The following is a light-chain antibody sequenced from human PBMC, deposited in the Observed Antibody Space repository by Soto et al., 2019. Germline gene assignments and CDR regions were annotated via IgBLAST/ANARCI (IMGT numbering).Light chain of an antibody. J-gene: IGKJ4*01. Sequence: DIHLTQSPSSLSASVGDTVTITCRASQTIATYLNWWQHRPGTAPRLLVSSASNLYTGVPSRFIGSGSGADFTLSIRSLQPEDSATYFCQQGYNIILTFGGGTKVEIK. CDR3: QQGYNIILT. V-gene: IGKV1-39*01. CDR2: SAS. CDR1: QTIATY.